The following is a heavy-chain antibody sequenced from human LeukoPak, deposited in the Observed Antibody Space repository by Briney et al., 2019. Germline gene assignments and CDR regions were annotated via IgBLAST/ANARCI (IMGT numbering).Heavy chain of an antibody. CDR3: ARSPSGGNSRAFDI. CDR1: GFTFSSYS. V-gene: IGHV4-4*08. J-gene: IGHJ3*02. CDR2: IYTRGST. D-gene: IGHD4-23*01. Sequence: GSLRLSCAASGFTFSSYSMNWVRQAPGKGLEWVGRIYTRGSTNYNPSLKSRATISVDTSKNQFSLRLRSVTAADTAVYYCARSPSGGNSRAFDIWGQGTLVTVSS.